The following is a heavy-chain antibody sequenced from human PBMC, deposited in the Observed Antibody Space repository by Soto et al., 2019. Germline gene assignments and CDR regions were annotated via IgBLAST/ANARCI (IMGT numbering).Heavy chain of an antibody. CDR2: INHSGST. D-gene: IGHD3-3*01. V-gene: IGHV4-34*01. Sequence: SETLSLTCAVYGGSFSGYHWSWIRQPPGKGLEWIGEINHSGSTNYNPSLKSRVTISVDTSKNQFSLKLSSVTAADTAVYYCARGIFGVVTFPIFDYWGQGTLVTVSS. J-gene: IGHJ4*02. CDR3: ARGIFGVVTFPIFDY. CDR1: GGSFSGYH.